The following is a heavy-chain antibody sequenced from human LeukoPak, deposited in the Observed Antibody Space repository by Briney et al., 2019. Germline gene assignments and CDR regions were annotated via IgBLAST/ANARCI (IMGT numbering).Heavy chain of an antibody. J-gene: IGHJ4*02. CDR3: AGKPLEFRGGFDY. V-gene: IGHV1-69*13. D-gene: IGHD1-14*01. CDR1: GGTFSSYA. Sequence: GASVKVSCKASGGTFSSYAISWVRQAPGQGLEWMGGIIPIFGTANYAQKFQGRVTITADESTSTAYMELSSLRSEDTAVYYCAGKPLEFRGGFDYWGQGTLVTVSS. CDR2: IIPIFGTA.